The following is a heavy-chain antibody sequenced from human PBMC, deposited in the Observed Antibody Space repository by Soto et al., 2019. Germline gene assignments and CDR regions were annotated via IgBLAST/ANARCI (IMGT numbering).Heavy chain of an antibody. J-gene: IGHJ4*02. CDR1: GFTFSGYI. CDR3: ARAYSNYPDFDY. Sequence: PGGSLRLSCAASGFTFSGYIMNWVRQAPGKGLEWIVYIYYSGSTNYIPSLKSRVTISVDTSKNQFSLKLSSVNAADTAVYYCARAYSNYPDFDYWGQGTLVTSPQ. CDR2: IYYSGST. D-gene: IGHD4-4*01. V-gene: IGHV4-59*01.